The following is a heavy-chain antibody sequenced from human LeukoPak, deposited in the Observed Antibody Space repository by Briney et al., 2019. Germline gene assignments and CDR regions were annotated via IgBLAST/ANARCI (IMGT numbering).Heavy chain of an antibody. D-gene: IGHD6-13*01. CDR2: ISFDGSAK. Sequence: GRSLRLSCAASGFTFSNYGMHWVRQAPGKGLEWVSVISFDGSAKYYADSVKGRFTISRDNSKNTLYLQMTSLRAEDTAVYYCAKDRVTAAGCYFDYWGQGTLVTVSS. J-gene: IGHJ4*02. CDR3: AKDRVTAAGCYFDY. V-gene: IGHV3-30*18. CDR1: GFTFSNYG.